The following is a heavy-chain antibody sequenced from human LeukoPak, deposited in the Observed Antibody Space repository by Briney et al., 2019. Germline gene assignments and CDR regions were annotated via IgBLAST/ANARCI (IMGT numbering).Heavy chain of an antibody. Sequence: GGSLRLSCAASGFTFNSYSMNWVRQAPGKGLEWVSSISGSRSYIYYADSVEGRFTISRDNAKNSLYLQMNSLRAEDDTAVYYCARAKRNGFDIWGQGTLVTVSS. CDR1: GFTFNSYS. CDR2: ISGSRSYI. V-gene: IGHV3-21*01. CDR3: ARAKRNGFDI. J-gene: IGHJ3*02.